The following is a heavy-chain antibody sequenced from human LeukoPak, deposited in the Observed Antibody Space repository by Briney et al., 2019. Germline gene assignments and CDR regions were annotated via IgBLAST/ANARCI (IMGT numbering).Heavy chain of an antibody. CDR3: ARRAFSYYGMDV. CDR2: VYYSGRT. V-gene: IGHV4-59*08. J-gene: IGHJ6*02. Sequence: SETLSLTCTVSGGXINTYYCSWIRQPPGKGLEWIGFVYYSGRTSYNPSLKSRVTISLDTSKSQFSLRLSSVTAADTAVYFCARRAFSYYGMDVWGQGTTVTVSS. CDR1: GGXINTYY.